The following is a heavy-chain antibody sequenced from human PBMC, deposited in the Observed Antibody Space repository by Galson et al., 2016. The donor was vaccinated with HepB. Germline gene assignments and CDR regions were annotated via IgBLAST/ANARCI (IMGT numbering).Heavy chain of an antibody. V-gene: IGHV1-18*04. D-gene: IGHD6-19*01. CDR1: GYTFTSYG. Sequence: SVKVSCKAAGYTFTSYGISWVRQAPGQGLEWMGWISPYNGNTDYTQKLQGRVTMTTDTSTSTAYMELRSLRSDDTAVYYCARVHNSAWFLDYWGQGTLVTVSS. J-gene: IGHJ4*02. CDR3: ARVHNSAWFLDY. CDR2: ISPYNGNT.